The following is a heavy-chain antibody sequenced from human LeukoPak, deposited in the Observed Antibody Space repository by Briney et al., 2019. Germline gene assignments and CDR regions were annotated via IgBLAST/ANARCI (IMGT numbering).Heavy chain of an antibody. Sequence: GASVKVSCKASGYTFTAYYMHWVRQVPGQGLEWMGRINPNSGDTDYAQKFQGRVTITTDESTSTAYMELSSLRSEDTAVYYCARDSSGWYDYWGQGTLVTVSS. CDR3: ARDSSGWYDY. CDR2: INPNSGDT. D-gene: IGHD6-19*01. CDR1: GYTFTAYY. V-gene: IGHV1-2*06. J-gene: IGHJ4*02.